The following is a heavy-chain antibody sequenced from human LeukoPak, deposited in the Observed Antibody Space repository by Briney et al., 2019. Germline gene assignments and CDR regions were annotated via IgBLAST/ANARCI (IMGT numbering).Heavy chain of an antibody. Sequence: ASVTVSCKASGSTFTAYYIHWVRQAPGQGLEWMGWINPNNGGANYVQKFQGRVTMTRDTSISTAYMELSRLRSDDTAVYYCARGSYYNENWFDPWGQGTLVTVSS. D-gene: IGHD3-10*01. CDR3: ARGSYYNENWFDP. V-gene: IGHV1-2*02. CDR1: GSTFTAYY. CDR2: INPNNGGA. J-gene: IGHJ5*02.